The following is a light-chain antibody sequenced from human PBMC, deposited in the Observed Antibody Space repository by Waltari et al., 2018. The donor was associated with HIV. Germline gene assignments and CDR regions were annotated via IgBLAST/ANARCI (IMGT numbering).Light chain of an antibody. V-gene: IGKV3-15*01. CDR3: QQYNVWPRT. CDR2: GAS. Sequence: EIVLTQSPATVSASPGEEVTLSCRASQTISSNLAWYQQSFGQAPRLFIHGASTRVTGVSARFSGSGSGTEFTLTIGSLQSEDSAIYYCQQYNVWPRTFGLGSKVQI. J-gene: IGKJ1*01. CDR1: QTISSN.